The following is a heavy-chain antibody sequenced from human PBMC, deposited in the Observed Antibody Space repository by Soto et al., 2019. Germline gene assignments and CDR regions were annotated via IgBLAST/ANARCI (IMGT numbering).Heavy chain of an antibody. J-gene: IGHJ4*02. Sequence: EVQLLESGGGLVPPGGSLRLSCAASGFTFSSYAMSWVRQAPGTGLEWVSAISGSGGSTYYADSVKGRFTISRDNSKNTLYLQMNSLRAEDTAVYYCAKTPPKEIGELPVEGWGQGTLVTVSS. CDR3: AKTPPKEIGELPVEG. CDR1: GFTFSSYA. D-gene: IGHD3-10*01. CDR2: ISGSGGST. V-gene: IGHV3-23*01.